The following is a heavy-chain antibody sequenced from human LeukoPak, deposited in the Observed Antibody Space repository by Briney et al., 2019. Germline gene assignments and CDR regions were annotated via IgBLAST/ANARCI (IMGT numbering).Heavy chain of an antibody. V-gene: IGHV1-18*01. J-gene: IGHJ3*01. D-gene: IGHD2-15*01. CDR1: GYTFTNYD. CDR3: ARAGYCGDGGCRGGSAFDV. Sequence: GASVKVSCKTSGYTFTNYDIYWVRQAPGQGLECMGWISGYTGDTKYAQILQGRFTVTTDTSTSTAYMELRSLTYGDTAVYYCARAGYCGDGGCRGGSAFDVWGQGTMVTVSS. CDR2: ISGYTGDT.